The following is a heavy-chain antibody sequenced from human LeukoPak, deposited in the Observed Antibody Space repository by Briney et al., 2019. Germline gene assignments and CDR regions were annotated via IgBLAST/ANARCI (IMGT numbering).Heavy chain of an antibody. D-gene: IGHD3-10*01. V-gene: IGHV3-23*01. CDR1: GFSFSSYG. CDR2: ISGSDGST. J-gene: IGHJ4*02. CDR3: AYMRGLYYGIDY. Sequence: GGSLRPSCAASGFSFSSYGMTWVRQAPGKGLEWVSSISGSDGSTYYADSVKGRFTISRDNSKNTLYLQMNSLRAEDTAVYYCAYMRGLYYGIDYWGQGTLVTVSS.